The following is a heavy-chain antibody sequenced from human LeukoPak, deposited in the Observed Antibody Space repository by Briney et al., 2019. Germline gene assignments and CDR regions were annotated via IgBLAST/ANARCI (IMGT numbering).Heavy chain of an antibody. J-gene: IGHJ6*02. CDR3: ARVHTAMVPRDYYGMDV. D-gene: IGHD5-18*01. CDR2: INPNSGGT. Sequence: GASVTVSCKASGYTFTGYYMHWVRQAPGQGLEWMGWINPNSGGTNYAQKFQGRVTMTRDTSISTAYMELSRLRSDDTAVYYCARVHTAMVPRDYYGMDVWGQGTTVTVSS. V-gene: IGHV1-2*02. CDR1: GYTFTGYY.